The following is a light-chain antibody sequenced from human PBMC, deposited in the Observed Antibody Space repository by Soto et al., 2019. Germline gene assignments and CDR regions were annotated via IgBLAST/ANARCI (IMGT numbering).Light chain of an antibody. CDR3: TSYAGGNNV. Sequence: QSVLTQPPSASGSPGQSVTISSTGTSSDVGGYNYVSWYQQYPGKVPKLMVYEVNKRPSGVPDRFSGSKSGNTASLTVSGLQADDEADYYCTSYAGGNNVFGTGTKLTVL. V-gene: IGLV2-8*01. CDR2: EVN. CDR1: SSDVGGYNY. J-gene: IGLJ1*01.